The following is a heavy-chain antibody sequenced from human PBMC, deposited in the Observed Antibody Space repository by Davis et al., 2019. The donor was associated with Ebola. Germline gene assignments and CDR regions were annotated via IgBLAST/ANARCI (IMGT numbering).Heavy chain of an antibody. CDR3: ARVRSGSYWRYFDY. CDR1: SSGDYY. Sequence: SSGDYYWSWIRQPPGKGLEWVSGISWNSGSIVYADSVKGRFTISRDNAKNTLYLQMNSLRAEDTAVYYCARVRSGSYWRYFDYWGQGTLVTVSS. CDR2: ISWNSGSI. D-gene: IGHD1-26*01. V-gene: IGHV3-9*01. J-gene: IGHJ4*02.